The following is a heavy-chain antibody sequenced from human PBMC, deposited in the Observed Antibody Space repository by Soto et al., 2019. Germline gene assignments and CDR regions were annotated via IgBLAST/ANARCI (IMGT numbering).Heavy chain of an antibody. J-gene: IGHJ5*02. CDR3: ARSITMVRGVIPNWFDP. Sequence: QVQLVQSGAEVKKPGSSVKVSCKASGGTFSSYTISWVRQAPGQGLEWMGRIIPILGIANYAQKCQGRVTITADKSTSTAYMELSSLRSEDTAVYYCARSITMVRGVIPNWFDPWGQGTLVTVSS. CDR1: GGTFSSYT. D-gene: IGHD3-10*01. CDR2: IIPILGIA. V-gene: IGHV1-69*02.